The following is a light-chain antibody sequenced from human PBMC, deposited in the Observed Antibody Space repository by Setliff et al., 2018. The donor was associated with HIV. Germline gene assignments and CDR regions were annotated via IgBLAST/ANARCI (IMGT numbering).Light chain of an antibody. V-gene: IGLV2-14*03. CDR2: DVS. J-gene: IGLJ1*01. Sequence: QSALTQPASVSGSPGQVITVSCTGTRSDVGAYNSVSWFQQHPGRAPELIIFDVSSRPSGVSNRFSGSKFGNTASLTISGLQTEDEADYYCDSYTSTGIYVFGTGTKVTVL. CDR3: DSYTSTGIYV. CDR1: RSDVGAYNS.